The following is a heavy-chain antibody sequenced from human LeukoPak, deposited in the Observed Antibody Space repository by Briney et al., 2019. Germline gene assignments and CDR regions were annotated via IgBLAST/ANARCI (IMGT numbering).Heavy chain of an antibody. J-gene: IGHJ4*02. CDR3: ARDRIMITFGGVIANTALDY. Sequence: GGSLRLSCAASGFTFSSYSMNWVRQAPGKGLEWVSSISSSSSYIYYADSVKGRFTISRDNAKNSLYLQMNSLRAEDTAMYYCARDRIMITFGGVIANTALDYWGQGTLVTVSS. D-gene: IGHD3-16*02. CDR1: GFTFSSYS. CDR2: ISSSSSYI. V-gene: IGHV3-21*01.